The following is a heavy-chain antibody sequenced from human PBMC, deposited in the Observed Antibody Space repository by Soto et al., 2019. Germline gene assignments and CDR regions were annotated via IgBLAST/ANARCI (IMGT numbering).Heavy chain of an antibody. J-gene: IGHJ4*02. CDR3: ARTGTTDSLDY. V-gene: IGHV1-69*06. CDR2: FIPIFGTA. Sequence: QVQLVQSGAEVQKPGSSVKVSCKASVGTFSSYAISWVRQAPGQGLEWMGGFIPIFGTANYAQKFQGRVTITADKSTSTDYMELSSLRSEDTAVYYCARTGTTDSLDYWGQGTLVTVSS. CDR1: VGTFSSYA. D-gene: IGHD1-7*01.